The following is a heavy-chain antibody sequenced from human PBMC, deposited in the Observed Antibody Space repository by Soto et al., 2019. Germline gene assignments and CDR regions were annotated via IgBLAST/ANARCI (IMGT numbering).Heavy chain of an antibody. J-gene: IGHJ6*02. D-gene: IGHD6-19*01. CDR2: KHHSGST. CDR3: ASSSGWWRLDV. Sequence: QVQLQESGPGLVKPSETLSLTCGVSGDSINNGFWWTWVRQPPGKGLEWIGEKHHSGSTNYNLSLTSRVSISLDKSKHPFSPNRSSVTAADTAVYFCASSSGWWRLDVWGPGPTVTVS. V-gene: IGHV4-4*02. CDR1: GDSINNGFW.